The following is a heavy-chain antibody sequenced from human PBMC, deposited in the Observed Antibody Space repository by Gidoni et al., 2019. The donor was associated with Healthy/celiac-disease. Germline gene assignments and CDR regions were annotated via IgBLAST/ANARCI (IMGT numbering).Heavy chain of an antibody. CDR3: ARPGDFWSGYFSRSSPIGEYYYGMDV. V-gene: IGHV5-51*01. CDR1: GYSFTSYW. Sequence: EVQLVQSGAEVKKPGESLKISCKGSGYSFTSYWIGWGRQMPGKGLEWMGIIYPGDSDTRYSPSFQGQVTISADKSISTAYLQWSSLKASDTAMYYCARPGDFWSGYFSRSSPIGEYYYGMDVWGQGTTVTVSS. J-gene: IGHJ6*02. CDR2: IYPGDSDT. D-gene: IGHD3-3*01.